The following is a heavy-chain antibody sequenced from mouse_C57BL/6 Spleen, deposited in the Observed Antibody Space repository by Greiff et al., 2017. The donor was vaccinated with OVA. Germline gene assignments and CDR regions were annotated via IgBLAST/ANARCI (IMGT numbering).Heavy chain of an antibody. V-gene: IGHV2-2*01. CDR1: GFSFTSYG. Sequence: QVQLQQSGPGLVQPSQCLSITCTVSGFSFTSYGVHWVRQSPGKGLEWLGVIWSGGSTDYHAAFISRLSISKEDSKSQVFFKMNSLQADDTAIYYCARKGGNYGSSYAMDYWGQGTSVTVSA. D-gene: IGHD1-1*01. CDR3: ARKGGNYGSSYAMDY. CDR2: IWSGGST. J-gene: IGHJ4*01.